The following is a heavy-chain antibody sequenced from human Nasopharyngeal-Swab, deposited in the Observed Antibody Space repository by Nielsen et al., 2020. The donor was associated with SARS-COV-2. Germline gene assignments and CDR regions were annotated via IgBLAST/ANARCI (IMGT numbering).Heavy chain of an antibody. D-gene: IGHD4-17*01. V-gene: IGHV3-21*01. CDR3: ARESFGDYEWYFDL. Sequence: GASLKISCAASAFTFSSYSINWVRRAPGKGLEWVSSISSSSTYIYYADSVKGRFTVSRDNAKNSLYLQMNSLRAEDTAVYYCARESFGDYEWYFDLWGRGTLVTVSS. CDR2: ISSSSTYI. CDR1: AFTFSSYS. J-gene: IGHJ2*01.